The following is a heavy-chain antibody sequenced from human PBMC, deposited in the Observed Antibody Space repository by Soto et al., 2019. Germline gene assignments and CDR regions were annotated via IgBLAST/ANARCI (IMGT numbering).Heavy chain of an antibody. Sequence: EVQLVESGGGLVQPGGSLKLSCAASGFIFSDFAVDWVRQASGKGLEWVGRIRRKSDSYATTYGESVKGRSTISRDDSKNTAYLQMHSLRTEDTAVYYCAYIRGWGQGTLVTVSS. V-gene: IGHV3-73*02. CDR2: IRRKSDSYAT. CDR3: AYIRG. CDR1: GFIFSDFA. D-gene: IGHD3-3*02. J-gene: IGHJ4*02.